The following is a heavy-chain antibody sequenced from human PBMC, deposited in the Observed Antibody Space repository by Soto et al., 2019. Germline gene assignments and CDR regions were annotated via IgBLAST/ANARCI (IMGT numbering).Heavy chain of an antibody. V-gene: IGHV1-46*03. CDR3: ARAIVVVAARDAFDI. J-gene: IGHJ3*02. CDR2: INPSGGST. D-gene: IGHD2-15*01. CDR1: GYTFTSYY. Sequence: GASVKVSCKASGYTFTSYYIHWVRQAPGQGLEWMGIINPSGGSTSYAQKFQGRVTMTRDTSTSTVYMELSSLRSEDTAVYYCARAIVVVAARDAFDIWGQGTMVT.